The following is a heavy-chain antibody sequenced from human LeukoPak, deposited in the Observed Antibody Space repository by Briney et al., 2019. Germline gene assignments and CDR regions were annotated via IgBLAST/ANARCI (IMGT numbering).Heavy chain of an antibody. Sequence: PGESLRLSCAASGFTFRDYAMGWVRQAPGKGLERVSTVFGLDHRTSYADSVKGRFTISRDNSKNTLYLQMNSLRAEDTAVYYCARGLRIAVAGNFDYSGQGTLVTVSS. V-gene: IGHV3-23*01. CDR3: ARGLRIAVAGNFDY. CDR2: VFGLDHRT. CDR1: GFTFRDYA. D-gene: IGHD6-19*01. J-gene: IGHJ4*02.